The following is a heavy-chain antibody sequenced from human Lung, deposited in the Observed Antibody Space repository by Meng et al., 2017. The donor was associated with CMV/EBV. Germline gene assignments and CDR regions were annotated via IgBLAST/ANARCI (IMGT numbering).Heavy chain of an antibody. CDR3: ARGQWHSLNY. CDR2: ISYDGSNK. CDR1: GFTFSSYA. J-gene: IGHJ4*02. Sequence: QVQLVASGGGVVQPGRALRLSCAASGFTFSSYAMPWVRQAPGKGLEWVAVISYDGSNKYYADSVKGRFTISRDNSKNTLYLQMNSLRAEDTAVYYCARGQWHSLNYWGQGTLVTVSS. V-gene: IGHV3-30-3*01. D-gene: IGHD6-19*01.